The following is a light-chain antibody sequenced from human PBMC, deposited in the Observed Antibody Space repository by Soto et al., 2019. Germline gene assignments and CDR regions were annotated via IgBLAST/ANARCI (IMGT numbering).Light chain of an antibody. CDR3: QRYGSSPQP. J-gene: IGKJ1*01. Sequence: EIVLTQSPGTLSLSPGQRATLSCRAIQSVSGNYLAWYQQKPGQAPRLLIYAASRRATGIPDRFSGSGSGTDFTLTISRLEPEDFAVYYCQRYGSSPQPFGLGTKVEIK. CDR2: AAS. V-gene: IGKV3-20*01. CDR1: QSVSGNY.